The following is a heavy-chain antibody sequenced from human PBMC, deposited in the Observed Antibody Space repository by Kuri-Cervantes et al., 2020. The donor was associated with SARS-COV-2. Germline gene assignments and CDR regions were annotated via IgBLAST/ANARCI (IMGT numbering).Heavy chain of an antibody. V-gene: IGHV4-59*11. CDR2: VYYTGNA. J-gene: IGHJ3*02. Sequence: ESLKISCTLSGGFFSSHPWSWIRQPPGKEPVWIGHVYYTGNANYHPSLKNRVTISADTSKNQFSLKLTSVTAADTAVYYCARMPLWELNFDAFDIWGQGKLVTVSS. CDR1: GGFFSSHP. D-gene: IGHD1-26*01. CDR3: ARMPLWELNFDAFDI.